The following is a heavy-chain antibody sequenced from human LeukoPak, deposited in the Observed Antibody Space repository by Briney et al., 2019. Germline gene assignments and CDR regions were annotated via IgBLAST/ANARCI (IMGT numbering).Heavy chain of an antibody. D-gene: IGHD3-3*01. V-gene: IGHV3-7*01. J-gene: IGHJ4*02. CDR3: ASDGYYAVGY. CDR2: IKQDGSEK. Sequence: GGSLRLSCAASGITFSSYWMSWVRQAPGKGLEWVANIKQDGSEKYYVDSVKGRFTISRDNAKNSLYLQMNSLRAEDTAVYYCASDGYYAVGYWGQGTLVTVAS. CDR1: GITFSSYW.